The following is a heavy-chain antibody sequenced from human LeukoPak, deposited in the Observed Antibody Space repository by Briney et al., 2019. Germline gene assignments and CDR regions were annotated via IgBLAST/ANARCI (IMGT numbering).Heavy chain of an antibody. Sequence: SETLSLTCTVSGGSISSYYWSWIRQPPGKGLEWIGYIYYSGSTNYNPSLKSRVTISVDTSKNQFSLKLSSVTAADTAVYYCARGDDYYYGMDVWGQGTTVTVSS. CDR2: IYYSGST. CDR3: ARGDDYYYGMDV. V-gene: IGHV4-59*01. J-gene: IGHJ6*02. CDR1: GGSISSYY.